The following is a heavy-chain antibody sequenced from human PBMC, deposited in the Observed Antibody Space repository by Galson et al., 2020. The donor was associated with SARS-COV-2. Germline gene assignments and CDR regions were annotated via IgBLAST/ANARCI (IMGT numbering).Heavy chain of an antibody. CDR3: ARAEVMVYAAFDYGMDV. D-gene: IGHD2-8*01. CDR1: GGSISSGSYY. J-gene: IGHJ6*02. V-gene: IGHV4-61*02. CDR2: IYTSGST. Sequence: SETLSLTCTVSGGSISSGSYYWSWIRQPAGKGLEWIGRIYTSGSTNYNPSLKSRVTISVDTSKNQFSLKLSSVTAADTAVYYCARAEVMVYAAFDYGMDVWGQGTTVTVSS.